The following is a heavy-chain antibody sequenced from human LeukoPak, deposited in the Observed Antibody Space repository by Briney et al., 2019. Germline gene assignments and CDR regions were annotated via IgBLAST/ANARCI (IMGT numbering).Heavy chain of an antibody. CDR1: GGSISRYY. J-gene: IGHJ4*02. D-gene: IGHD4-17*01. V-gene: IGHV4-59*01. CDR2: KDYSGST. CDR3: ARLSTVTTSFDY. Sequence: SETLSLICSVSGGSISRYYWSWIRQPPGKGLEWIGYKDYSGSTNYNRSLKSRVTISVDTAKNQFSLKLSSGTAADTAVYYCARLSTVTTSFDYWGQGTLVTVSS.